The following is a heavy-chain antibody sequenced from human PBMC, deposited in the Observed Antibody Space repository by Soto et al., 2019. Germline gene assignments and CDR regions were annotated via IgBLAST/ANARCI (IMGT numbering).Heavy chain of an antibody. CDR2: IYYMGST. CDR1: GSSINSGGYY. Sequence: QVQLQESGPGLVKPSQTLSLTCSVSGSSINSGGYYWSWIRQLPGKGLEYLGYIYYMGSTYYNPSLKSRATTSLDTSKNQFSLTLTSVTAADTAVYYCAREVFASGTGRFDPWGQGTLVTVSS. D-gene: IGHD3-10*01. CDR3: AREVFASGTGRFDP. V-gene: IGHV4-31*03. J-gene: IGHJ5*02.